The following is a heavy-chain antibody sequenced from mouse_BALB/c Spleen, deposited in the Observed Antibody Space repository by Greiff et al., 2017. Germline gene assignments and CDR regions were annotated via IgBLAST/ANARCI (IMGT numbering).Heavy chain of an antibody. CDR2: IWGDGST. CDR1: GFSLTGYG. D-gene: IGHD1-1*02. Sequence: VKLVESGPGLVAPSQSLSITCTVSGFSLTGYGVNWVRQPPGKGLEWLGMIWGDGSTDYNSALKSRLSISKDNSKSQVFLKMNSLQTDDTARYYCARDFPYGAVYYAMEYWGQGTSVTVSS. V-gene: IGHV2-6-7*01. CDR3: ARDFPYGAVYYAMEY. J-gene: IGHJ4*01.